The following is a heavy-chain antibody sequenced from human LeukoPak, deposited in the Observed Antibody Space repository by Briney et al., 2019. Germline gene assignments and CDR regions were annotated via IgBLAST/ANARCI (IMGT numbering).Heavy chain of an antibody. J-gene: IGHJ4*02. V-gene: IGHV3-48*04. D-gene: IGHD5-18*01. Sequence: PGGSLRLSCAASGFTFSSYSMNWVRQAPGKGLEWVSYISSSSSTIYYADSVKGRFTISRDNAKNSLYLQMNSLRAEDTAVYYCARVDTAMVTKNIDYWGQGTLVTVSS. CDR1: GFTFSSYS. CDR3: ARVDTAMVTKNIDY. CDR2: ISSSSSTI.